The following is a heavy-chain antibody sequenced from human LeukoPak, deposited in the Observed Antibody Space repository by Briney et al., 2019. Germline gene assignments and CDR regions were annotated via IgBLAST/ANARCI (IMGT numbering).Heavy chain of an antibody. D-gene: IGHD5-12*01. J-gene: IGHJ3*02. CDR1: GFTVSSNY. CDR3: ASPYDFDAFDI. Sequence: GGSLRLSCAASGFTVSSNYMSWVRQAPGKGLEWVSVIYSGGSTYYADSVKGRFTISRDNSKNTLYLQMSSLRAEDTAVYYCASPYDFDAFDIWGQGTMVTVSS. CDR2: IYSGGST. V-gene: IGHV3-53*01.